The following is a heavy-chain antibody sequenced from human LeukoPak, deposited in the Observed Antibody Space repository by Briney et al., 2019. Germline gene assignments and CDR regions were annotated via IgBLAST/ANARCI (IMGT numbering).Heavy chain of an antibody. J-gene: IGHJ4*02. CDR2: IYYSGNT. Sequence: SETLSLTCTVSGGSISTRDYYWGWIRQPPGKGLEWIGSIYYSGNTYYNASLNSQVSISIDTSKNQFSLRLTSVTAADTAVYYCARQTGSGLFILPGGQGTLVTVSS. CDR1: GGSISTRDYY. D-gene: IGHD3/OR15-3a*01. CDR3: ARQTGSGLFILP. V-gene: IGHV4-39*01.